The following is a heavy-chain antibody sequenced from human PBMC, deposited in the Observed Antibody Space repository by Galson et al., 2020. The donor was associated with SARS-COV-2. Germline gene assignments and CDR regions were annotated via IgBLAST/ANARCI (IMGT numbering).Heavy chain of an antibody. J-gene: IGHJ4*02. V-gene: IGHV3-66*01. D-gene: IGHD6-19*01. CDR1: GFTVNSNY. CDR3: ARDLMEAGSLDY. Sequence: GESLKISCAASGFTVNSNYMSWVRQAPGKGLEWVSVIYSGGSTYYADSVKGRFTISRDNSKNTLYLQMNSLRAEDTAVYYCARDLMEAGSLDYWGQGTLVTVSS. CDR2: IYSGGST.